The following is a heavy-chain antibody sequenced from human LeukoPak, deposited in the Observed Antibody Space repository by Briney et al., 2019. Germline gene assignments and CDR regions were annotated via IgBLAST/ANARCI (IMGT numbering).Heavy chain of an antibody. CDR2: ICPGDSDT. CDR3: ARRITLIRGVIITYYFDY. CDR1: GYSFTNYW. D-gene: IGHD3-10*01. Sequence: GESLKISCKGSGYSFTNYWIGWVRQMPGKGLEWMGIICPGDSDTKYSPAFQGQVTISADKSISTAYLQWSSLKASDTAMYYCARRITLIRGVIITYYFDYWGQGTLVTVSS. V-gene: IGHV5-51*01. J-gene: IGHJ4*02.